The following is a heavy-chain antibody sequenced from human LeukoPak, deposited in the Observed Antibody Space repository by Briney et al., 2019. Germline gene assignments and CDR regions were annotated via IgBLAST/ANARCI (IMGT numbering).Heavy chain of an antibody. J-gene: IGHJ4*02. CDR1: GYTLTELS. Sequence: ASVKDSCKVSGYTLTELSMHWVRQAPGKGGGCRGGVDPEEGETIYAQKFQGRVTMTEETSTETAYMAVSSLRSEDTAVYYCASLPWLADYWGQGTLVTVSS. CDR2: VDPEEGET. D-gene: IGHD6-19*01. V-gene: IGHV1-24*01. CDR3: ASLPWLADY.